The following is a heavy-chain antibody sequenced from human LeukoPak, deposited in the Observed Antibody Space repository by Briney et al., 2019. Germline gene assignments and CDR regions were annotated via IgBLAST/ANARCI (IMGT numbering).Heavy chain of an antibody. Sequence: PGGSLRLSCAASGFTFSSYWMSWVRQAPGKGLEWVAVIWYDGSNKYYADSVKGRFTISRDNSKNTLYLQMNSLRAEDTAVYYCARMGIAAADFDYWGQGTLVTVSS. CDR2: IWYDGSNK. CDR3: ARMGIAAADFDY. J-gene: IGHJ4*02. CDR1: GFTFSSYW. V-gene: IGHV3-33*08. D-gene: IGHD6-13*01.